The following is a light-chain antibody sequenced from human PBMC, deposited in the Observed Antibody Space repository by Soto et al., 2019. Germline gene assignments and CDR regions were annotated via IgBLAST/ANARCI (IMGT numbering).Light chain of an antibody. V-gene: IGKV3-20*01. CDR2: GAS. CDR1: QTVTSTF. J-gene: IGKJ1*01. Sequence: EIVLTQSPGTLSLSPGERATLSCRASQTVTSTFLAWYQQKPGQAPRLLIYGASRRATGSPDRFSGSGSGTDFTLTIPRLEPEDFAVYYCHQYDSSRTFAQGTKVEMK. CDR3: HQYDSSRT.